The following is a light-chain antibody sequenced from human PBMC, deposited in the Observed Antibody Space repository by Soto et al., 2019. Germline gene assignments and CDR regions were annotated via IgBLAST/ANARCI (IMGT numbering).Light chain of an antibody. J-gene: IGKJ3*01. V-gene: IGKV3-20*01. CDR3: QQYGSSVFP. CDR2: GAS. CDR1: QSVSSDY. Sequence: EIVLTQSPGTLSLSPGERATLSCRASQSVSSDYLAWYQQKPGQAPRLLIYGASTRATGIPDRFSGSGSGTDFTLTISRLEPEDFAVYYCQQYGSSVFPFGPGTKVDIK.